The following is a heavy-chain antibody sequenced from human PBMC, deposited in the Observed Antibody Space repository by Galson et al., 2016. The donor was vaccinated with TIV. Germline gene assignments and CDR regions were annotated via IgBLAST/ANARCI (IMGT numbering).Heavy chain of an antibody. CDR3: ARDRYFDASGYYYYYYGLDV. D-gene: IGHD3-9*01. Sequence: SLRLSCAASEITISSNYMSWVRQAPGGGLEWVSTIYSSGDTYYADSVKGRFTISRDNSRNTLYLKMSGLRTEDTAVYYCARDRYFDASGYYYYYYGLDVWGQGITVTVSS. V-gene: IGHV3-66*03. J-gene: IGHJ6*02. CDR1: EITISSNY. CDR2: IYSSGDT.